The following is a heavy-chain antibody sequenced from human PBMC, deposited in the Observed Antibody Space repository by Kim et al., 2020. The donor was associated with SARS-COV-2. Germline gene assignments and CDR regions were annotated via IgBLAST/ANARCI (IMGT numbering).Heavy chain of an antibody. Sequence: SETLSLTCTVSGHSVSGGNDYWYWIRQPAGKGLEWIGRIHTSGSTNYNPSVKDRVTISKDTSKNQFFLRLTSVTAADSATYFCARDSTSSFYLYFGVDFWRHGTTVTVSS. J-gene: IGHJ6*02. V-gene: IGHV4-61*02. CDR2: IHTSGST. CDR3: ARDSTSSFYLYFGVDF. D-gene: IGHD2-2*01. CDR1: GHSVSGGNDY.